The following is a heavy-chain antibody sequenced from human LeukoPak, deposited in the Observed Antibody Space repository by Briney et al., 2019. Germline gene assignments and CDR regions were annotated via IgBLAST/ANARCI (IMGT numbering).Heavy chain of an antibody. Sequence: PGGSLRLSCAASGFTFSTYNMNWVRQAPGKGLEWISYISSDSFNTYYADSVKGRFTFSRDNAKNSLFLQMNSLRAEDMGVYYCASRYRSGWPDPFDIWGQGTMVTVSS. CDR3: ASRYRSGWPDPFDI. D-gene: IGHD6-19*01. CDR1: GFTFSTYN. J-gene: IGHJ3*02. V-gene: IGHV3-48*01. CDR2: ISSDSFNT.